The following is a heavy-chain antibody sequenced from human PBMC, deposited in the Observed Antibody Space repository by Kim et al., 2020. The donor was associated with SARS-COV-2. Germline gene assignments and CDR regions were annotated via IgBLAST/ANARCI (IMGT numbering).Heavy chain of an antibody. CDR1: GGTFSSYA. CDR2: IIPIFGTA. CDR3: ARVAGEHYYGSGSYNNWFDP. Sequence: SVKVYCKASGGTFSSYAISWVRQAPGQGLEWMGGIIPIFGTANYAQKFQGRVTITADESTSTAYMELSSLRSEDTAVYYCARVAGEHYYGSGSYNNWFDPWGQGTLVTVSS. J-gene: IGHJ5*02. D-gene: IGHD3-10*01. V-gene: IGHV1-69*13.